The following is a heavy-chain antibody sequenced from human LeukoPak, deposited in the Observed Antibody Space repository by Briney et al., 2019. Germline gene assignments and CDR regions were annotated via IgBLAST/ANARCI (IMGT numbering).Heavy chain of an antibody. D-gene: IGHD2-8*02. V-gene: IGHV1-18*01. CDR1: GYTFTSYG. J-gene: IGHJ4*02. CDR2: ISAYNGNT. CDR3: ARVSGLYCDDRPLENY. Sequence: GASVKVSCQASGYTFTSYGISWVRQAPGQGLEWMGWISAYNGNTNYAQKLQGRVTMTTDTSTSTAYMELRSLRSDDTAVYYCARVSGLYCDDRPLENYWGQGTLVTVSS.